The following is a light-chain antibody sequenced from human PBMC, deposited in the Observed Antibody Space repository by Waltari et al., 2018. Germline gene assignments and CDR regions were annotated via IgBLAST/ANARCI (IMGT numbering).Light chain of an antibody. Sequence: IQMPQSPSSLSASVGDRVTITCRASQSISSSLNWYQQIPGKAPKLLIYVASTLRSGVPSRFSGSGSGTDFSLTISSLQPEDFATYYCQQSYTTAFTFGQGTKLEIK. V-gene: IGKV1-39*01. CDR3: QQSYTTAFT. J-gene: IGKJ2*01. CDR1: QSISSS. CDR2: VAS.